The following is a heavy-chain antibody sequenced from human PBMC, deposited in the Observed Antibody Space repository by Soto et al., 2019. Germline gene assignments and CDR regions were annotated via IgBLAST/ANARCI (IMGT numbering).Heavy chain of an antibody. Sequence: SVKVSCKASGGTFSSYAISWVRQAPGQGLEWMGGIIPIFGTANYAQKFQGRVTITADESTSTAYMELSSLRSEDTAVYYCASPRRSPYYYDSSGYYYIRPLDYWGQGTLVTVSS. J-gene: IGHJ4*02. D-gene: IGHD3-22*01. V-gene: IGHV1-69*13. CDR1: GGTFSSYA. CDR3: ASPRRSPYYYDSSGYYYIRPLDY. CDR2: IIPIFGTA.